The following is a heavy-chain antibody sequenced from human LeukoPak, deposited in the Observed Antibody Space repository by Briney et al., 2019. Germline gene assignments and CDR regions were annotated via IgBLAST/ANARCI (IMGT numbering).Heavy chain of an antibody. D-gene: IGHD1-26*01. CDR3: SSYKSGGYYVNNYFDP. V-gene: IGHV4-39*01. CDR2: IYYSGTT. J-gene: IGHJ5*02. Sequence: SETLSLTCTVSGGSISSSNYYWGWIRQPPGKGLEWIGSIYYSGTTYYNPSLKSRVTISVDTSKNQFSLKLSSVTAADTAVYYCSSYKSGGYYVNNYFDPWGQGTLVTVSS. CDR1: GGSISSSNYY.